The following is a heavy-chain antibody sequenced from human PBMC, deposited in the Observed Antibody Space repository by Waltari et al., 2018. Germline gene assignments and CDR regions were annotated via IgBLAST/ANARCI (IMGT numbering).Heavy chain of an antibody. D-gene: IGHD2-2*02. CDR2: IWFDGSDK. J-gene: IGHJ4*02. CDR1: GFTFRHFG. V-gene: IGHV3-30*02. Sequence: QVNLVESGGGVVQPGGSLRLSCAPSGFTFRHFGMHWVRQAPGKGLEWVALIWFDGSDKFYADSVRGRFTISRDNSARTLYLDMDSLRLDDTAMYYCAKDAFGNTYLDFWGQGTLVTVSS. CDR3: AKDAFGNTYLDF.